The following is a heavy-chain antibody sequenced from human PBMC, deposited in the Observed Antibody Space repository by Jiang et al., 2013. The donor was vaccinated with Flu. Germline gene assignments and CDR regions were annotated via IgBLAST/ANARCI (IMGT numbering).Heavy chain of an antibody. CDR1: SVSSNSAA. V-gene: IGHV6-1*01. D-gene: IGHD6-13*01. CDR2: TYYRSKWYN. J-gene: IGHJ4*02. Sequence: SVSSNSAAWNWIRQSPSRGLEWLGRTYYRSKWYNDYAVSVKSRITINPDTSKNQFSLQLNSVTPEDTAVYYCARDQSQAPFMYSTNFDYWGQGTLVTVSS. CDR3: ARDQSQAPFMYSTNFDY.